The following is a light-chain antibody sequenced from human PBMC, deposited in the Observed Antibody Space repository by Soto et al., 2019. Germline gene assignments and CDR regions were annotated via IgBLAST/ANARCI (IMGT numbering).Light chain of an antibody. V-gene: IGKV3D-15*01. CDR3: QQYNNWTIT. CDR2: GAS. Sequence: EIVFTQSPATLSVSPGERATLSCRATQNILSNLAWYPQKPGQAPRLLIYGASTRATGIPARFSGSGSGTEFTLTISSLQSEDFDIYYCQQYNNWTITFGQGTRLEIK. J-gene: IGKJ5*01. CDR1: QNILSN.